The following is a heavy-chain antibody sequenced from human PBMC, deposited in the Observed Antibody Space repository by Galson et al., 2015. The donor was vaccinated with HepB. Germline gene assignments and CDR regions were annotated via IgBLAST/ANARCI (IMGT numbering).Heavy chain of an antibody. D-gene: IGHD2-21*01. V-gene: IGHV3-30*18. CDR2: ISFDGSKK. J-gene: IGHJ4*02. CDR3: AKAPPGIRDCGGYHFY. Sequence: SLRLSCAVSGFTFSSYGMHWVRQAPGKGLDWVAVISFDGSKKYYGDSVKGRFIISRDNSKKTLYLQMNSLRVEDTAVYYCAKAPPGIRDCGGYHFYWGQGTLVTVSS. CDR1: GFTFSSYG.